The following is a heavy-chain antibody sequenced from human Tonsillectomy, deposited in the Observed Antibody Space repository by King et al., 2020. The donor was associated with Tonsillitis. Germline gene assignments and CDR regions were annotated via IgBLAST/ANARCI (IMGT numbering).Heavy chain of an antibody. Sequence: QLVQSGGGLVKPGGSLRLSCAASGFTFSNAWMNWVRQAPGKGLEWVGRIKSKTDGGTTDYAAPVKGRFTISRDDSKNTLYLQMNSLKTEDTAVYYCTVPTCSSTSCFSAFDFWGQGTLVTVSS. CDR1: GFTFSNAW. V-gene: IGHV3-15*07. J-gene: IGHJ3*01. CDR2: IKSKTDGGTT. CDR3: TVPTCSSTSCFSAFDF. D-gene: IGHD2-2*01.